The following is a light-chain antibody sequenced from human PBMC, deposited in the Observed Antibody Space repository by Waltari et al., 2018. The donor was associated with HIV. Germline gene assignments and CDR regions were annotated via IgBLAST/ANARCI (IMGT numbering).Light chain of an antibody. CDR3: QQYYSSPLT. Sequence: IVMTQSPDSLTVSLGERATINCKSSQSVFFGSNNKNYLAWYQQKPGQPPKLLFYWASTRESGVPDRFSVSGSGTDFTLTISRLRTEDVAVYYCQQYYSSPLTFGGGTKVEI. J-gene: IGKJ4*01. V-gene: IGKV4-1*01. CDR2: WAS. CDR1: QSVFFGSNNKNY.